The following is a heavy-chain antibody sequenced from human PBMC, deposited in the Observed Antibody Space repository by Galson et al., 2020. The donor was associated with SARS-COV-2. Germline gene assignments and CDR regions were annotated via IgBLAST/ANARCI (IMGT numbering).Heavy chain of an antibody. D-gene: IGHD3-10*01. J-gene: IGHJ5*02. V-gene: IGHV4-31*03. CDR1: GGSISSGGYY. CDR3: AREPGGNWFDP. Sequence: SSETLSLTCTVSGGSISSGGYYWSWIRQPPGKGLEWIGYIYYSGSTYYNPSLKSRVTISVDTSKNQFSLKLSSVTAADTAVYYCAREPGGNWFDPWGQGTLVTVSS. CDR2: IYYSGST.